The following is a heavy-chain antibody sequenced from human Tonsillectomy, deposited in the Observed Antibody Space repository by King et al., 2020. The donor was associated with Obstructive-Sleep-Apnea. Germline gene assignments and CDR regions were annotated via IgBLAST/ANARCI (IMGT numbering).Heavy chain of an antibody. J-gene: IGHJ4*02. CDR2: ISWNERDK. V-gene: IGHV3-30*18. D-gene: IGHD6-13*01. CDR3: AKGEWSSRSIDY. Sequence: VQLVQSGGGVVQPGTSLRLSCAAPGFSFSTRDIHWVRQAPGKGLEWVALISWNERDKYYADSVKGRFTNSRDNSKNTLYLEMNGLRAEDTAAYYCAKGEWSSRSIDYWGQGTLVTVSS. CDR1: GFSFSTRD.